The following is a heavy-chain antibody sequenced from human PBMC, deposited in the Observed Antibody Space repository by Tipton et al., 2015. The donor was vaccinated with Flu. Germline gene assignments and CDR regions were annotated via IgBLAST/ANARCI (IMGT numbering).Heavy chain of an antibody. J-gene: IGHJ5*02. CDR3: ARRDFSNYVSDPKNWFDP. Sequence: LRLSCAVSGDSIRNDYFWGWIRQPPGKGLEWIATIHRSGSTKYNPSLKSRVTISVDRSKNQFSLELRSVTAAGMALYYCARRDFSNYVSDPKNWFDPWGQGILVTVSS. CDR2: IHRSGST. CDR1: GDSIRNDYF. D-gene: IGHD4-11*01. V-gene: IGHV4-38-2*01.